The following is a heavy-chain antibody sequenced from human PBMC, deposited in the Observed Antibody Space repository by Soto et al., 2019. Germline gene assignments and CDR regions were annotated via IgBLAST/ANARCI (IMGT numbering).Heavy chain of an antibody. Sequence: SVKVSCKASGATFYTYAFTWVRQAPGQGLEWMGGIAPMIGTRKRAQKFQGRVTFTADESTFTAFMELSSLRYDDTAVYYCARGISVTTSVLGFWGQGTLVTVSS. V-gene: IGHV1-69*13. J-gene: IGHJ4*02. D-gene: IGHD1-1*01. CDR3: ARGISVTTSVLGF. CDR2: IAPMIGTR. CDR1: GATFYTYA.